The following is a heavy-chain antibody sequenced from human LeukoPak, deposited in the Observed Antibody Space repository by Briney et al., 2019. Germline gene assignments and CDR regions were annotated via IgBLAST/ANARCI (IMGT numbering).Heavy chain of an antibody. D-gene: IGHD3-10*01. V-gene: IGHV3-53*01. J-gene: IGHJ6*02. CDR2: IYSGGST. CDR1: GFTVSSNY. CDR3: ARDHITKGMDV. Sequence: GGSLRLSCAVSGFTVSSNYMSWVRQPPGKGLEWVSVIYSGGSTYYADSVKGRFTISRDNAKNSLYLQMNSLRAEDTAVYYCARDHITKGMDVWGQGTTVTVSS.